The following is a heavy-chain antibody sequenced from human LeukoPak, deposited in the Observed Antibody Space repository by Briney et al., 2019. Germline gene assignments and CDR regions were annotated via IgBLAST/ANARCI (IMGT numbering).Heavy chain of an antibody. V-gene: IGHV4-59*12. Sequence: SETLSLTCTVSGGSISSYYWSWIRQPPGKGLEWIGYIYYSGSTNYNPSLKSRVTISVDTSKNQFSLKLSSVTAADTAVYYCAREGYNWNHAEYFQHWGQGTLVTVSS. D-gene: IGHD1-20*01. CDR2: IYYSGST. J-gene: IGHJ1*01. CDR1: GGSISSYY. CDR3: AREGYNWNHAEYFQH.